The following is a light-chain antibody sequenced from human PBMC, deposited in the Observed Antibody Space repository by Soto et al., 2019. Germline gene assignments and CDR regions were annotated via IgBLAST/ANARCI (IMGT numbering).Light chain of an antibody. V-gene: IGLV2-14*01. CDR3: TSYTSRSALYV. CDR1: SSDVGTYNY. J-gene: IGLJ1*01. Sequence: QSALTQPASVSGSPGQSITISYTGTSSDVGTYNYVSWYQHNPGKAPKLMIYEVSKRPSGVSNRFSGSKSGNTASLTISGLQPEDEADYYCTSYTSRSALYVFGTGTKLTVL. CDR2: EVS.